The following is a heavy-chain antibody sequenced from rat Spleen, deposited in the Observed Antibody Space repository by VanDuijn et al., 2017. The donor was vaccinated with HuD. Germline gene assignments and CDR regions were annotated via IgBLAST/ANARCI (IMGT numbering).Heavy chain of an antibody. D-gene: IGHD1-11*01. CDR3: ARHYGGYSEYVMDA. CDR1: GFTFNNYW. Sequence: EVQLVESGGGLVQPGGSLKLSCVASGFTFNNYWMTWIRQVPGKGLEWVASITNASGRTYYPDSVKGRFTVSRDTAQNILYLQMNSLRSEETATYYCARHYGGYSEYVMDAWGQGASVTVSS. V-gene: IGHV5-31*01. J-gene: IGHJ4*01. CDR2: ITNASGRT.